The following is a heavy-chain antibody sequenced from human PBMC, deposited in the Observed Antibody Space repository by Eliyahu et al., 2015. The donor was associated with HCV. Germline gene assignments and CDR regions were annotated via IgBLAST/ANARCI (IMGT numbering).Heavy chain of an antibody. J-gene: IGHJ5*02. CDR2: IHYSGST. CDR1: XGXIPXXX. D-gene: IGHD6-19*01. Sequence: QVQLQESGPGLVKPSETLSLTCXVXXGXIPXXXWXWIRXPPGKGLEWIGYIHYSGSTNYNPSLKSRVTISLDTSKNQFSLNLTSVTAADTAMYYCASGGGGIAVTGTGGWFDPWGQGTLVTVSS. CDR3: ASGGGGIAVTGTGGWFDP. V-gene: IGHV4-59*01.